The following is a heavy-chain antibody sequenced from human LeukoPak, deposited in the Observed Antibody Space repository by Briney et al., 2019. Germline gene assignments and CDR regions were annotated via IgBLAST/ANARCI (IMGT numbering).Heavy chain of an antibody. D-gene: IGHD3-10*01. CDR1: GPSFSSNW. CDR3: ASSTSYHGSGMAFDY. J-gene: IGHJ4*02. CDR2: LSSSGGAT. Sequence: GGSLRLSCAASGPSFSSNWMHWVRQAPGKGLVWVSCLSSSGGATRYADSVKGRFTIFRDNAENTLYLQMSSLRAEDTAEYYCASSTSYHGSGMAFDYWGQGTLVTISS. V-gene: IGHV3-74*01.